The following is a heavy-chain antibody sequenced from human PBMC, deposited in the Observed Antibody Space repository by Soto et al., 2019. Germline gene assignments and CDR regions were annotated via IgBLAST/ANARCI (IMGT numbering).Heavy chain of an antibody. J-gene: IGHJ4*02. V-gene: IGHV4-34*01. D-gene: IGHD6-13*01. CDR1: GGSFSGYY. Sequence: QVQLQQWGAGLLKPSETLSLTCAVYGGSFSGYYWSWIRQPPGKGLEWIGEINHSGSTNYNPSLKSRVTISVDTSKNPFSLKLSSVTAADTAVYYCASLLNNIAAAGTSFDYWGQGTLLTVSS. CDR2: INHSGST. CDR3: ASLLNNIAAAGTSFDY.